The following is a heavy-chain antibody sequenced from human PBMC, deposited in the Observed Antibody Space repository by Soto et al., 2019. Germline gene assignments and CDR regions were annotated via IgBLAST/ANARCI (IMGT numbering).Heavy chain of an antibody. CDR3: ARRITAYYYGMDV. Sequence: ASVKVSCKASGYSFSNYAMHWVRQAPGQRLEWMGWINAGNGNTRYSQKLQDRVTITWDTSAGTAYMEMSSLRSEDTAIYYCARRITAYYYGMDVWGQGTTVTVSS. J-gene: IGHJ6*02. CDR2: INAGNGNT. CDR1: GYSFSNYA. V-gene: IGHV1-3*01. D-gene: IGHD3-3*01.